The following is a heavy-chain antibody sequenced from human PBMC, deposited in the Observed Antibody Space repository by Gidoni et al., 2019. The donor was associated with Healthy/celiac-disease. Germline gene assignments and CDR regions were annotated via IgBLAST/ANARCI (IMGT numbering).Heavy chain of an antibody. CDR1: GFPFSDYY. CDR2: ISSSSSYT. V-gene: IGHV3-11*05. CDR3: ARRLAAAGTKGAFDI. Sequence: QVQLVASGGGLVKPGGSLRLSCAASGFPFSDYYMSWIRQAPGKGLEWVSYISSSSSYTNYADSVKGRFTISRDNAKNSLYLQMNSLRAEDTAVYYCARRLAAAGTKGAFDIWGQGTMVTVSS. D-gene: IGHD6-13*01. J-gene: IGHJ3*02.